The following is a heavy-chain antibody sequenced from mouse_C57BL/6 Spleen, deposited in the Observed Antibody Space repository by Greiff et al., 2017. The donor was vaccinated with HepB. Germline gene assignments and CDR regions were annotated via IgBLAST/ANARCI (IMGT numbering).Heavy chain of an antibody. D-gene: IGHD1-1*01. Sequence: VHVKQSGTVLARPGASVKMSCKTSGYTFTSYWMHWVKQRPGQGLEWIGAIYPGNSDTSYNQKFKGKAKLTAVTSASTAYMELSSLTNEDSAVYYCTREDYYDGYYLDYWGQGTTLTVSS. CDR2: IYPGNSDT. V-gene: IGHV1-5*01. CDR1: GYTFTSYW. J-gene: IGHJ2*01. CDR3: TREDYYDGYYLDY.